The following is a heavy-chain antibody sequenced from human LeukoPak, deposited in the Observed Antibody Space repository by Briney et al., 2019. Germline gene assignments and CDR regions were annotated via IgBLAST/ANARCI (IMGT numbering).Heavy chain of an antibody. CDR3: ARGGEVGATTFDY. V-gene: IGHV4-61*02. CDR1: GASITSTSYY. J-gene: IGHJ4*02. D-gene: IGHD1-26*01. CDR2: IYTSGST. Sequence: SETLSLTCTVSGASITSTSYYWAWIRQPAGKGLEWIGRIYTSGSTNYNPSLKSRVTMTVDTSKNQFSLKLSSVTAADTAVYYCARGGEVGATTFDYWGQGTLVTVSS.